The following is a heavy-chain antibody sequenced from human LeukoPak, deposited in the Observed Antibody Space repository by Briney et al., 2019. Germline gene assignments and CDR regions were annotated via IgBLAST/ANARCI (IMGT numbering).Heavy chain of an antibody. CDR1: GFTFSSYA. CDR3: AKDPHYAILTGYPKFDY. D-gene: IGHD3-9*01. CDR2: ISGSGGST. V-gene: IGHV3-23*01. Sequence: PGPTLRLSCATSGFTFSSYAMSWVRQAPGKGLEWVSAISGSGGSTYYADSVKGRFTISRDNSKNTLYLQMNSLRAEDTAVYYCAKDPHYAILTGYPKFDYWGQGTLVTVSS. J-gene: IGHJ4*02.